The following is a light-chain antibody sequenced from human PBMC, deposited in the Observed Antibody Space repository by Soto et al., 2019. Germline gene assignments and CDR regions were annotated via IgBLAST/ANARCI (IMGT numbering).Light chain of an antibody. CDR3: QQYNSYSWT. J-gene: IGKJ1*01. CDR1: QTISSW. CDR2: KAS. V-gene: IGKV1-5*03. Sequence: IHMTHSPSTLSASLGDIVTITCRASQTISSWLAWYQQKPGKAPKLLIYKASTLKSGVPSRFSGSGSGTEFTLTISSLQPDDFATYYCQQYNSYSWTFGQGTKVDIK.